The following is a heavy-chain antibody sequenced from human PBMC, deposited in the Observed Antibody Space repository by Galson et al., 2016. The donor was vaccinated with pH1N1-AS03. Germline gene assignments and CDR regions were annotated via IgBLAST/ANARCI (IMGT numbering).Heavy chain of an antibody. CDR3: ARRVSLTGREFDS. Sequence: QSGAEVKKPGESLKISCRASAYIFGNYWFAWVRQMPGKGLEWMGIMYPANSDIRYGPSFQGQVTISADTSINTVFLEWNSLRASDTAIYYCARRVSLTGREFDSWGRGTQVTVSS. D-gene: IGHD3-9*01. CDR1: AYIFGNYW. CDR2: MYPANSDI. J-gene: IGHJ5*01. V-gene: IGHV5-51*01.